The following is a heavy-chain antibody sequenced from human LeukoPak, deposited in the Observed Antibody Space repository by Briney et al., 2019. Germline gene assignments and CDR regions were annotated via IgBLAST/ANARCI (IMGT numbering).Heavy chain of an antibody. D-gene: IGHD6-13*01. V-gene: IGHV1-18*01. J-gene: IGHJ4*02. CDR2: ISAYNGNT. CDR3: ATNIAAAGSFDY. CDR1: GYTFASYT. Sequence: ASVKVSCKTSGYTFASYTISWVRQAPGQGLEWMGWISAYNGNTNYAQNLQGRVTMTTDTSTSTAYMELRSLRSDDKAMYYCATNIAAAGSFDYWGQGTLVTVSS.